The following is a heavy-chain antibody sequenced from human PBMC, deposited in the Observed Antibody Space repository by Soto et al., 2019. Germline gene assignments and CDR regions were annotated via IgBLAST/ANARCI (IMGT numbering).Heavy chain of an antibody. CDR1: GGTFNNYA. CDR3: ARWGGLSCSGAVCFKKPFDY. CDR2: IIPISGTT. V-gene: IGHV1-69*06. D-gene: IGHD2-8*02. Sequence: QVQLVQSGAEVKRPESSMKVSCKPSGGTFNNYAINWVRQAPGQGLEWMGAIIPISGTTKYAQKFQGRVTITADKSPSTVYMDRSSLRSEDTAVYYCARWGGLSCSGAVCFKKPFDYWGQGTLVTVSS. J-gene: IGHJ4*02.